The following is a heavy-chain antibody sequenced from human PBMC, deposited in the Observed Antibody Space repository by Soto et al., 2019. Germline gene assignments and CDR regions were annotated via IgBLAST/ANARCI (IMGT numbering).Heavy chain of an antibody. V-gene: IGHV1-3*05. CDR2: IDAGNGNT. J-gene: IGHJ4*02. D-gene: IGHD2-21*02. Sequence: QVQLVQSGAEEKKPGASVKVSCKASGYTFTSYAMHWVRQAPGQRLEWMGWIDAGNGNTKYSQKFQGRVTITRDTSASTAYMELSRLRSEDTAVYYCARSIVMVTALDYWGQGTLVTVSS. CDR1: GYTFTSYA. CDR3: ARSIVMVTALDY.